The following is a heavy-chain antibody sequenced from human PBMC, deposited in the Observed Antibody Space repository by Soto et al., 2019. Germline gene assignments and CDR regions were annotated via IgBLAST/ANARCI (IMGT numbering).Heavy chain of an antibody. D-gene: IGHD4-4*01. Sequence: VKVSCKASGYTFTSYGISWVLQAPGQGLEWMGWISGYNGNTHYSQKFQGKVTMTTDTSTSTAYMELRNLRSDDTAVYYCAKADSNYAGRFSYYYMDVWGTGTMVTVSS. V-gene: IGHV1-18*01. CDR2: ISGYNGNT. CDR1: GYTFTSYG. CDR3: AKADSNYAGRFSYYYMDV. J-gene: IGHJ6*03.